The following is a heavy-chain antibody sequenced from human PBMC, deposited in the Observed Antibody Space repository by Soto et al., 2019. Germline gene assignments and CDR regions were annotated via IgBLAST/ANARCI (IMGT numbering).Heavy chain of an antibody. Sequence: QVQLVQSGAEVKKPGASVKVSCKASGYTFTSYGISWVRQAPGQGLEWMGWINAYNGNTNYAQKLQGRVTMTPDTSTSTAYMELRSLGSVDTAVYYCSRVLPPFDPWGQGTLVTVSS. CDR3: SRVLPPFDP. V-gene: IGHV1-18*01. CDR1: GYTFTSYG. CDR2: INAYNGNT. J-gene: IGHJ5*02.